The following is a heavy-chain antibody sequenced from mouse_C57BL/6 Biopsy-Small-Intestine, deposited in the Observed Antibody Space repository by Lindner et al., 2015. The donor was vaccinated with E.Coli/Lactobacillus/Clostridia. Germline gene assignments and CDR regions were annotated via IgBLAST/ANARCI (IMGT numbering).Heavy chain of an antibody. CDR3: ATLYYGNHYFDF. V-gene: IGHV1-42*01. J-gene: IGHJ2*01. Sequence: VQLQESGPELVKPGTSVKISCKASGYSFTAYYMHWVKQSPEKSLEWIGEINPSTGDTTYNQKFKAKATLTVDKSSSTAYMQLHSLTSEDSAVYYCATLYYGNHYFDFWGQGTTLTVSS. CDR1: GYSFTAYY. D-gene: IGHD2-1*01. CDR2: INPSTGDT.